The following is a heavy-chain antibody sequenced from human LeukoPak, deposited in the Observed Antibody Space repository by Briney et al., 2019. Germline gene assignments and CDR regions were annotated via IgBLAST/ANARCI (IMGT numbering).Heavy chain of an antibody. V-gene: IGHV3-74*01. CDR1: GFTFSNYW. J-gene: IGHJ5*02. CDR3: ARDSMGANCFDP. CDR2: INSDGINT. Sequence: GGSLRLSCAASGFTFSNYWMHWVRQAPGMGLVWVSRINSDGINTSYADSVKGRFTISRDNAKNSLYLQMNSLRAEDTAVYYCARDSMGANCFDPWGQGTLVTVSS. D-gene: IGHD1-26*01.